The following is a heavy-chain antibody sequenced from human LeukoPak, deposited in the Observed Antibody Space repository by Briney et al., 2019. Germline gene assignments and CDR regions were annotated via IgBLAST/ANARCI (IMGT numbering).Heavy chain of an antibody. CDR2: IYYSGST. D-gene: IGHD3-22*01. CDR3: ARHYYDSSDSYSFDY. V-gene: IGHV4-59*08. CDR1: GGSISSYY. Sequence: SETLSLTCTVSGGSISSYYWGWIRQPPGKGLEWIGYIYYSGSTNYNPSLKSRVTISVDTSKNQFSLKLSSVTAADTAVYYCARHYYDSSDSYSFDYWGQGTLVTVSS. J-gene: IGHJ4*02.